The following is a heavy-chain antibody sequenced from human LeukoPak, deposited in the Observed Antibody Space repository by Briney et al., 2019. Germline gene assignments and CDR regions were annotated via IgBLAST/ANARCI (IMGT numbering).Heavy chain of an antibody. V-gene: IGHV3-23*01. CDR1: GFTFKNYA. CDR2: IDGSGDNR. CDR3: AKVQMSTGWTFDF. Sequence: GGSLRLSCAASGFTFKNYAMSWVRKAPGKGLEWVSSIDGSGDNRYYADSVKGRFTISRDNSGNTLYLQLRGLGAEDTATYYCAKVQMSTGWTFDFWGQGSLVTVSS. J-gene: IGHJ4*02. D-gene: IGHD2-2*01.